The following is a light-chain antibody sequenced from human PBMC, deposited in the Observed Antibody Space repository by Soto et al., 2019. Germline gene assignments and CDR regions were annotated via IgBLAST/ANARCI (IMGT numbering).Light chain of an antibody. CDR2: DAS. CDR1: QSISSW. CDR3: QQYNSYST. J-gene: IGKJ1*01. V-gene: IGKV1-5*01. Sequence: DIQMTQSPSTLSASVGDRVTITCRASQSISSWWAWYQQKPGKAPKLLIYDASSLESGVPSRFSGSGAGTEFTLTISSLQPDDFATYYCQQYNSYSTFGKGTKVEIK.